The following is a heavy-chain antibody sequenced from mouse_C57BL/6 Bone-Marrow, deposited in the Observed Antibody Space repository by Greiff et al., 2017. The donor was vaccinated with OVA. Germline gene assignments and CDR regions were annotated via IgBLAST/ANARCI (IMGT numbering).Heavy chain of an antibody. J-gene: IGHJ4*01. V-gene: IGHV3-6*01. CDR3: AREIYYGYDEGYYYAMDY. CDR2: ISYDGSN. D-gene: IGHD2-2*01. Sequence: EVQLKESGPGLVKPSQSLSLTCSVTGYSITSGYYWNWIRQFPGNKLEWMGYISYDGSNNYNPSLKNRISITRDTSKNQFFLKLNSVTTEDTATYYCAREIYYGYDEGYYYAMDYWGQGTSVTVSS. CDR1: GYSITSGYY.